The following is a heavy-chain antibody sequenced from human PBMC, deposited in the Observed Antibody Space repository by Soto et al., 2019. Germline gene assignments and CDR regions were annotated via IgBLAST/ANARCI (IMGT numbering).Heavy chain of an antibody. D-gene: IGHD3-3*01. J-gene: IGHJ6*03. V-gene: IGHV3-74*01. CDR3: ARDLENDGNYHMDV. CDR1: GFTFSRYW. Sequence: VQLVESGGGLVQPGGSLRLSCAATGFTFSRYWMHWVRRAPGKGLMWVSRISRDGSRITYTDSVKGRFTISRDNAENTVYLQMNSLRAEDTAVYYCARDLENDGNYHMDVWGSGTTVTVSS. CDR2: ISRDGSRI.